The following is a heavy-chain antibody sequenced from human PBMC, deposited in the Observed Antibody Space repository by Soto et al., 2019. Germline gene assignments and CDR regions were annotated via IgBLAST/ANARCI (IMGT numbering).Heavy chain of an antibody. CDR3: AKVRGSSGSYYFDF. J-gene: IGHJ4*02. Sequence: WETLSLTCTVSGASISSFYWSWIRQSPGKGLEWMAYISNAGNRNFNPSLQGRVTISMDTSKNQFSLRLNSVTAADTAAYYCAKVRGSSGSYYFDFWGLGTLVTVSS. D-gene: IGHD1-26*01. CDR1: GASISSFY. V-gene: IGHV4-59*01. CDR2: ISNAGNR.